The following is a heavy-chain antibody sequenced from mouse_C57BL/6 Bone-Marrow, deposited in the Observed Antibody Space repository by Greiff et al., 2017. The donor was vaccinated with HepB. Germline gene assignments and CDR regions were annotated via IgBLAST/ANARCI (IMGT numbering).Heavy chain of an antibody. J-gene: IGHJ3*01. CDR3: ARGWAYDYDGAY. V-gene: IGHV2-2*01. Sequence: VHLVESGPGLVQPSQSLSITCTVSGFSLTSYGVHWVRQSPGKGLEWLGVIWSGGSTDYNAAFISRLSISKDNSKSQVFFKMNSLQADDTAIYYCARGWAYDYDGAYWGQGTLVTVSA. D-gene: IGHD2-4*01. CDR1: GFSLTSYG. CDR2: IWSGGST.